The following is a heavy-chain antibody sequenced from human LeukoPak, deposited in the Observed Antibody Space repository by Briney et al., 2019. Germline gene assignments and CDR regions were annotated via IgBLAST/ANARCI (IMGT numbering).Heavy chain of an antibody. CDR2: ISSSSSYI. J-gene: IGHJ4*02. V-gene: IGHV3-21*01. Sequence: PRGSLRLSCAASGFTFSSYSMNWVRQAPGKGLEWVSSISSSSSYIYYADSVKGRFTISRDNAKNSLYLQMNSLRAEDTAVYYCARERSSSWFSGPPTPIDYWGQGTLVTVSS. CDR3: ARERSSSWFSGPPTPIDY. CDR1: GFTFSSYS. D-gene: IGHD6-13*01.